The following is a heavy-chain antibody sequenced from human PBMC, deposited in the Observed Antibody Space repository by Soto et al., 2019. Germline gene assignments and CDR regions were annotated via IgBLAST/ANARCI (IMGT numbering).Heavy chain of an antibody. CDR1: GYTFTSYY. CDR2: INPSGGST. CDR3: ARDFKYYYGSGSYRNWFDP. V-gene: IGHV1-46*01. Sequence: WASVKVSCKASGYTFTSYYMHWVRQAPGQGLEWMGIINPSGGSTSYAQKFQGRVTMTRDTSTSTVYMELSSLRSEDTAVYYCARDFKYYYGSGSYRNWFDPWGQGTLVTVSS. D-gene: IGHD3-10*01. J-gene: IGHJ5*02.